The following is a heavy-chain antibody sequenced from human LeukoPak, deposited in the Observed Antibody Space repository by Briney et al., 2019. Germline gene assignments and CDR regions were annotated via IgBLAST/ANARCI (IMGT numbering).Heavy chain of an antibody. J-gene: IGHJ4*02. CDR2: IYHSESG. CDR3: ARRSASSLLFEQ. V-gene: IGHV4-4*02. Sequence: SETLSPTCAVSGGSITSNDWWSWVRQSPVKGLEWIGEIYHSESGNYNPSLKSRVTLSIDKSKNQFSLKMNFVTAADTAVYYCARRSASSLLFEQWGQGTLVTVSS. CDR1: GGSITSNDW. D-gene: IGHD2-2*01.